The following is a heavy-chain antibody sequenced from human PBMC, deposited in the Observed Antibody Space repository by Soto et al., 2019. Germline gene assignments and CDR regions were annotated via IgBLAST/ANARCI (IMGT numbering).Heavy chain of an antibody. CDR2: IWYDATNK. CDR1: ECTLSSCA. CDR3: ARDFPNILTGPGGY. V-gene: IGHV3-33*08. D-gene: IGHD3-9*01. Sequence: RVRSMRLSCAAWECTLSSCAMSWVSQAPGKGLEWVAVIWYDATNKYYADSVKGRFTISRDNSKNTLYLQMNSLRAEDTAVYYCARDFPNILTGPGGYWGQGTLVTVSS. J-gene: IGHJ4*02.